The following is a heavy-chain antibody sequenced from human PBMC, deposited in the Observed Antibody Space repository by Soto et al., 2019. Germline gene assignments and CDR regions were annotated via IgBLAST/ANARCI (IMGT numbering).Heavy chain of an antibody. Sequence: PGGSLRLSCAASGFTFSSYWMSWVRQAPGKGLEWVANIKQDGSEKYYVDSVKGRFTISRDNAKNSLYLQMNSLRAEDTAVYYCARDVGDFWSGYYMGAFDIWGQGTTVTVSS. D-gene: IGHD3-3*01. V-gene: IGHV3-7*01. J-gene: IGHJ3*02. CDR3: ARDVGDFWSGYYMGAFDI. CDR1: GFTFSSYW. CDR2: IKQDGSEK.